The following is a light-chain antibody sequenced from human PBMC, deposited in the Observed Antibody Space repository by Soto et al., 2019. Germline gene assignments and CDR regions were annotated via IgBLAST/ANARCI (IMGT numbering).Light chain of an antibody. J-gene: IGKJ1*01. CDR2: GAS. CDR3: RQYGSSPWT. CDR1: QSVSSSY. V-gene: IGKV3-20*01. Sequence: EIVLTQSPGTLSLSPGERATLSCRASQSVSSSYLAWYQQKPGQAPRLLIYGASSRATGIPDRFSGSGSGTDFTLTISRLEPEDFAVYSCRQYGSSPWTSGQGTKVDIK.